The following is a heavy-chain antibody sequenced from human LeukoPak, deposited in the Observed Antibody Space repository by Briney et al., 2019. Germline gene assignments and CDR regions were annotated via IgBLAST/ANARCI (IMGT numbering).Heavy chain of an antibody. D-gene: IGHD1-26*01. CDR1: GFTFDDYG. CDR2: INWNGGST. Sequence: PGGSLRLSCAASGFTFDDYGMSWVRQAPGKGLEWVSGINWNGGSTGYADSVKGRFTISRDNAKNSLYLQMNSLRAEDTAIYYCAKDLRYSGSLRAMDYWGQGTVVTVSS. J-gene: IGHJ4*02. V-gene: IGHV3-20*04. CDR3: AKDLRYSGSLRAMDY.